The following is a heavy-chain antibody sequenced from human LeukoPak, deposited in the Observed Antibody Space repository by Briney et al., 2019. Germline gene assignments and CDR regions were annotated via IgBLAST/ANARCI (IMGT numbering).Heavy chain of an antibody. J-gene: IGHJ4*02. V-gene: IGHV3-30*02. CDR3: AKGRRTMVRGVIFYFDY. CDR2: IRSDGINK. D-gene: IGHD3-10*01. Sequence: GGSLRLSCAASGFTFSNYGMHWVRQAPGKGLEWVAFIRSDGINKYHADSVKGRFTISRDNSKNTLYLQMNSLRAEDTAVYYCAKGRRTMVRGVIFYFDYWGQGTLVTVSS. CDR1: GFTFSNYG.